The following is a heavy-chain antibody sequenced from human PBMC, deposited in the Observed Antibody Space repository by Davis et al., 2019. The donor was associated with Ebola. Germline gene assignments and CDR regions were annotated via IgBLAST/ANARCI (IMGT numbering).Heavy chain of an antibody. CDR3: ARTFTIFGVVLGY. Sequence: ASVKVSCKASGYTFTGYYMHWVRQAPGQGLEWMGWINPNSGGTNYAQKFQGRVTITRDTSISTAYMELSRLRSDDTAVYYCARTFTIFGVVLGYWGQGTLVTVSS. J-gene: IGHJ4*02. CDR1: GYTFTGYY. CDR2: INPNSGGT. D-gene: IGHD3-3*01. V-gene: IGHV1-2*02.